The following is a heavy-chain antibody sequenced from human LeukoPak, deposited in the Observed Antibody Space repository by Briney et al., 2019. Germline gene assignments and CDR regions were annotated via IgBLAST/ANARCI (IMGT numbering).Heavy chain of an antibody. Sequence: GGSLRLSCAASGFTFSSYWMSWVRQAPGKGLEYVSAIRSDGGKTFYADSVKDRFTISRDNSKNTLYLQMGSLRAEDTAVYYCARGRGGSYDYWGQGILVTVSS. D-gene: IGHD1-26*01. CDR3: ARGRGGSYDY. CDR2: IRSDGGKT. CDR1: GFTFSSYW. V-gene: IGHV3-64*02. J-gene: IGHJ4*02.